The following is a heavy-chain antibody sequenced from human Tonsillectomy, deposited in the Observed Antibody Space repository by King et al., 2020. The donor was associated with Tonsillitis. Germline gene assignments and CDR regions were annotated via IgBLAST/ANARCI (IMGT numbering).Heavy chain of an antibody. CDR3: ARGHQLAQVLFLS. CDR2: IIPMFGTA. CDR1: GGTFSTFG. V-gene: IGHV1-69*01. J-gene: IGHJ5*01. Sequence: VQLVQSGTEVKKPGSSVKVSCKSSGGTFSTFGISWVRQAPGQGLEWMGGIIPMFGTANYAQKFQGRVTIIADGSTTTVYMELSNLRSEDTAVYYCARGHQLAQVLFLSWGQGTLVIVPS. D-gene: IGHD2/OR15-2a*01.